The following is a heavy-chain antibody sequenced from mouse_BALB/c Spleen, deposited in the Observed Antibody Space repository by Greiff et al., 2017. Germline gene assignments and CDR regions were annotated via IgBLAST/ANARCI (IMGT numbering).Heavy chain of an antibody. CDR3: ARSSSYFDV. CDR2: INPYNGDT. J-gene: IGHJ1*01. CDR1: GYSFTGYF. V-gene: IGHV1-20*02. Sequence: EVKLQQSGPELVKPGASVKISCKASGYSFTGYFMNWVMQSHGKSLEWIGRINPYNGDTFYNQKFKGKATLTADKSSSTAHMELRSLASEDSAVYYCARSSSYFDVWGAGTTVTVSS.